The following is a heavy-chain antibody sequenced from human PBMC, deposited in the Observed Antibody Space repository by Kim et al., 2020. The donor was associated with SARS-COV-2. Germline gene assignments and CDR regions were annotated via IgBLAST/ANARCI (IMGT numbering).Heavy chain of an antibody. D-gene: IGHD3-10*01. CDR1: GFTFSSYG. CDR3: ARDLGGLWFGEFTFDY. Sequence: GGSLRLSCAASGFTFSSYGMHWVRQAPGKGLEWVAVISYDGSNKYYADSVKGRFTISRDNSKNTLYLQMNSLRAEDTAVYYCARDLGGLWFGEFTFDYWGQGTLVTVSS. V-gene: IGHV3-33*05. CDR2: ISYDGSNK. J-gene: IGHJ4*02.